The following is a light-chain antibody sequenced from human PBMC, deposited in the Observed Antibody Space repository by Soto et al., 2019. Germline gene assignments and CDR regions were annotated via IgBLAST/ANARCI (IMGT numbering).Light chain of an antibody. CDR2: GSS. J-gene: IGKJ1*01. CDR1: QSVSSSY. Sequence: EIVLTQSPGTLSVSPGERATLSCRASQSVSSSYLAWYQQTPGHAPRLLIYGSSSRATSIPNRCSGSGSGTDFTITISRLEHEYFAVYYCQQYSTSPRTFGQGTKVEIK. V-gene: IGKV3-20*01. CDR3: QQYSTSPRT.